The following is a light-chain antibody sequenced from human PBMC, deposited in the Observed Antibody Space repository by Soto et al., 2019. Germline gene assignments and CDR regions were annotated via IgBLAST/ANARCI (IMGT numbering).Light chain of an antibody. CDR2: DAS. V-gene: IGKV1-5*01. Sequence: DIQMTQSPSTLSASVGDRVTVTCRASQSISSWLAWYQQKPGKAPKLLIYDASNLQSGVPSRFTGSGFGTEFTLTISSLQPDDFATYYCQQYHRYSRTFGKGTKVDIK. J-gene: IGKJ1*01. CDR1: QSISSW. CDR3: QQYHRYSRT.